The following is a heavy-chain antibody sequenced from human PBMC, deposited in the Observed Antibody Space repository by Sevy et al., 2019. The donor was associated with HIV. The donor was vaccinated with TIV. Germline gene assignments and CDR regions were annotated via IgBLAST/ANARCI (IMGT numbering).Heavy chain of an antibody. CDR1: GFTFDDYA. CDR3: AKDIGVVPAATQPNYYYYGMDV. Sequence: GGSLRLSCAASGFTFDDYAMHWVRQAPGKGLEWASGISWNSGSIGYADSVKGRFTISRDNAKNSLYLQMNSLRAEDTALYYCAKDIGVVPAATQPNYYYYGMDVWGQGTTVTVSS. CDR2: ISWNSGSI. V-gene: IGHV3-9*01. D-gene: IGHD2-2*01. J-gene: IGHJ6*02.